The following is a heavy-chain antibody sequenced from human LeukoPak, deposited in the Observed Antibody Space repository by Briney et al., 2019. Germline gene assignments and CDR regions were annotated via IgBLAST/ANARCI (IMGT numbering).Heavy chain of an antibody. Sequence: GGSLRLSCAASGFTFSTYWMHWVRQAPGKGLVWVSRINSDGSSTTYADSVKGRFTISRDNAKNTLYLQMDSLRAEDTAVYYCARVINSGWLGELSDWGQGTLVTVSS. D-gene: IGHD6-19*01. V-gene: IGHV3-74*01. J-gene: IGHJ4*02. CDR3: ARVINSGWLGELSD. CDR2: INSDGSST. CDR1: GFTFSTYW.